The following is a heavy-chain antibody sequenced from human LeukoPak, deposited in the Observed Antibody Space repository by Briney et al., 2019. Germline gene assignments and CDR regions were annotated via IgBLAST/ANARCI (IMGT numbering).Heavy chain of an antibody. CDR3: ARDISYYDSSPRGY. J-gene: IGHJ4*02. CDR1: GFTFSSYS. Sequence: GGSLRLSCAASGFTFSSYSMNWVRQAPGKGLEWVSYISSSSSTIYYADSVKGRFTISRDNAKNSLYLRMNSLRAEDTAVYYCARDISYYDSSPRGYWGQGTLVTVSS. V-gene: IGHV3-48*01. D-gene: IGHD3-22*01. CDR2: ISSSSSTI.